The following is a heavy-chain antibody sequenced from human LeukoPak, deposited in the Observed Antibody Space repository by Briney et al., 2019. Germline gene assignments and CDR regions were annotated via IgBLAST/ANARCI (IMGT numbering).Heavy chain of an antibody. CDR2: ISSSSSYI. J-gene: IGHJ4*02. CDR3: ARDTYSCYDSIENLFDY. V-gene: IGHV3-21*01. D-gene: IGHD5-12*01. CDR1: GFIFSSYS. Sequence: GGSLRLSCAASGFIFSSYSMNWVRQAPGKGLEWVSSISSSSSYIYYADSVKGRFTISRDNAKNSLYLQMNSLRAEDTAVYYCARDTYSCYDSIENLFDYWGQGTLVTVSS.